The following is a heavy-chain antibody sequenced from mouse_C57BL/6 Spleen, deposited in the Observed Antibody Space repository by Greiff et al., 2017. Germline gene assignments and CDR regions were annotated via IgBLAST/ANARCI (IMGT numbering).Heavy chain of an antibody. J-gene: IGHJ2*01. CDR3: ARIDYDGGYYFDY. D-gene: IGHD2-4*01. CDR2: IYPRSGNT. CDR1: GYTFPSYG. Sequence: QVQLKQSGAELARPGASVKLSCKASGYTFPSYGISWVKQRTGQGLEWIGEIYPRSGNTYYNEKFKGKATLTADKSSSTAYMELRSLTSEDYAVYFCARIDYDGGYYFDYWGQGTTLTVAS. V-gene: IGHV1-81*01.